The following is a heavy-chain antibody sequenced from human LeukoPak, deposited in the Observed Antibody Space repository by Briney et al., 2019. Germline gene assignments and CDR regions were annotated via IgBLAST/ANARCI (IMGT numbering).Heavy chain of an antibody. Sequence: ASVKVSCKASGGTFSSYALSWVRQAPGQGLEWMGRINPSTGGTDFAQKFQGKVSMTRDTSISTAYMELSRLGSDDTAVYYCATLGEDKTDTPFDYWGQGTLVTVSS. CDR1: GGTFSSYA. CDR3: ATLGEDKTDTPFDY. J-gene: IGHJ4*02. D-gene: IGHD3-16*01. V-gene: IGHV1-2*06. CDR2: INPSTGGT.